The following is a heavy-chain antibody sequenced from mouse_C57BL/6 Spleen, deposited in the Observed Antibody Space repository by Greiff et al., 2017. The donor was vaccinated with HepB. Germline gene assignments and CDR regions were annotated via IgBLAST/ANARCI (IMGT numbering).Heavy chain of an antibody. D-gene: IGHD2-3*01. CDR1: GYTFTSYW. CDR2: IDPSDSYT. Sequence: VQLQQSGAELVKPGASVKLSCKASGYTFTSYWMQWVKQRPGQGLEWIGEIDPSDSYTNYNQKFKGKATLTVDTSSSTAYMQLSSLTSEDSAVYYCARRDGYYVFDYWGQGTTLTVSS. CDR3: ARRDGYYVFDY. J-gene: IGHJ2*01. V-gene: IGHV1-50*01.